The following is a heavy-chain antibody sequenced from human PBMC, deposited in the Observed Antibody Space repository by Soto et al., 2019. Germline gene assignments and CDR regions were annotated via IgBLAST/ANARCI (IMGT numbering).Heavy chain of an antibody. CDR2: IYPGDSDT. V-gene: IGHV5-51*01. J-gene: IGHJ4*02. Sequence: PGEALKISCKVSGYIFSNYWIGWVRQMPGKHLEWMGIIYPGDSDTTYSPSFQGRVTLSVDKSISTAYLQWTSLQASDTAMYYCARRDFYASSGYAFDYWGQGTPVTVSS. CDR3: ARRDFYASSGYAFDY. CDR1: GYIFSNYW. D-gene: IGHD3-22*01.